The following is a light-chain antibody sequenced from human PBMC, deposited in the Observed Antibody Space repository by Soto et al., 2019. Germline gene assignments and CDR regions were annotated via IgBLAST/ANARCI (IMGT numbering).Light chain of an antibody. CDR3: QQYYRYPYT. CDR2: GAS. CDR1: QAISSH. V-gene: IGKV1-9*01. Sequence: DIQLTQSPSFLSASVGGRVTITCRASQAISSHLAWYQQKPGKAPNLLIYGASTLQSGVPSKFSGSGSGTYFTLTISNLQPEDFATYYCQQYYRYPYTFGRGTKLEIK. J-gene: IGKJ2*01.